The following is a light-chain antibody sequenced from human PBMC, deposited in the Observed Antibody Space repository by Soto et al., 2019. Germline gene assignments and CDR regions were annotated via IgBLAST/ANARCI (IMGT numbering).Light chain of an antibody. CDR2: AAS. Sequence: DIQMTQSPSSLSASVGDRVTITCRASQDISNSLAWYQQKAGQVPKLLIYAASTLQSGVPSRFSGSGSGTDFTLTISSLQPEDVATYYCQKYNSAPWTFGQGTKVEIK. CDR3: QKYNSAPWT. V-gene: IGKV1-27*01. J-gene: IGKJ1*01. CDR1: QDISNS.